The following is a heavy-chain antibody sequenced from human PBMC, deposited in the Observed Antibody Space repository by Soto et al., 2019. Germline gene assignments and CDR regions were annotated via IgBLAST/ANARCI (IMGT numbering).Heavy chain of an antibody. J-gene: IGHJ4*02. CDR2: ISWNSETI. CDR1: GFTVDDYA. D-gene: IGHD4-17*01. Sequence: GGSLRLSCAASGFTVDDYAMHWVRQAPGKGLESVSGISWNSETIDYADSVKGRFTISRDNAKSSLFLQMNSLRPDDTALYYCAKDMKWGGMTTIHYFDSWGQGTLVTVS. V-gene: IGHV3-9*01. CDR3: AKDMKWGGMTTIHYFDS.